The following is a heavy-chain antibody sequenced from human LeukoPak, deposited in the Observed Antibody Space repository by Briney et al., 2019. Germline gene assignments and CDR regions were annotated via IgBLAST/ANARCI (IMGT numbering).Heavy chain of an antibody. J-gene: IGHJ4*02. Sequence: GGSLRLSCATSGFTFTSYGMHWVRQAPGRGLEWVAALWSDGIKTSYADSVRGRFTISRDNSRHTLYLQMDSLRAEDTAVYYCGRDYASSWTSLFNYWGQGTLVTVSS. V-gene: IGHV3-33*01. D-gene: IGHD6-13*01. CDR1: GFTFTSYG. CDR3: GRDYASSWTSLFNY. CDR2: LWSDGIKT.